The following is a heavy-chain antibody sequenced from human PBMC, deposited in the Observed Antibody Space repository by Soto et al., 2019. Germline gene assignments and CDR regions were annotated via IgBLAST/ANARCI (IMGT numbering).Heavy chain of an antibody. CDR2: INHSGST. CDR1: GGSFSGYY. CDR3: ARENWKRGADY. V-gene: IGHV4-34*01. Sequence: PSETLSLTCAVYGGSFSGYYWSWIRQPPGKGLEWIGEINHSGSTNYNPSLKSRVTISVDTSKNQFSLKLSSVTAADTAVYYCARENWKRGADYWGQGTLVTVSS. D-gene: IGHD1-1*01. J-gene: IGHJ4*02.